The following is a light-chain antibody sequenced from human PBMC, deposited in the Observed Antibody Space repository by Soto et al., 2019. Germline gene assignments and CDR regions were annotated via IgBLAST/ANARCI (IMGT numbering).Light chain of an antibody. Sequence: EIVMTQSPATLSVSPGLRATLSCRASQSVSSNLAWYQQKPGQAPRLLIYGASTRATGIPARFSGSGSGTEFPLTISSLQSEDFAVYYCQQYNIWPPLTFGGGTKVDIK. V-gene: IGKV3-15*01. CDR1: QSVSSN. CDR3: QQYNIWPPLT. CDR2: GAS. J-gene: IGKJ4*02.